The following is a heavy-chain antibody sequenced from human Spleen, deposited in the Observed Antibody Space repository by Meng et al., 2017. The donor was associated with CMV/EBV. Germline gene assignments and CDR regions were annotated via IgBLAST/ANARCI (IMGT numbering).Heavy chain of an antibody. D-gene: IGHD2-15*01. CDR3: AKDRGVAVALRYFQH. Sequence: SGFTFSSFSMSWVRQAPGKGLEWVSTITNSGGGTYFADSVKGRFTTSRDNPKSTLYLQMNSLRADDTAVYYCAKDRGVAVALRYFQHWGRGTLVTVSS. J-gene: IGHJ1*01. CDR2: ITNSGGGT. V-gene: IGHV3-23*01. CDR1: GFTFSSFS.